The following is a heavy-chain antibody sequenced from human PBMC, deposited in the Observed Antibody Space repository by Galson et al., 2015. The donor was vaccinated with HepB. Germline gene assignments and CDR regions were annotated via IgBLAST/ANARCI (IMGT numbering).Heavy chain of an antibody. CDR2: INPSGGST. CDR3: ARTTTHWGYNDDAFDI. CDR1: GYTFTSYY. Sequence: SVKVSCKASGYTFTSYYMHWVRQAPGRGLEWMGIINPSGGSTSYAQKFQGRVTMTRDTSTSTVYMELSSLRSEDTAVYYCARTTTHWGYNDDAFDIWGQGTMVTVSS. J-gene: IGHJ3*02. V-gene: IGHV1-46*01. D-gene: IGHD1-1*01.